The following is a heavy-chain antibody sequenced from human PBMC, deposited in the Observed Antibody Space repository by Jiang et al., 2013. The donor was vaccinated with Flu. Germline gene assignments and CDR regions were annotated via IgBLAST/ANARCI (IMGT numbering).Heavy chain of an antibody. J-gene: IGHJ3*02. D-gene: IGHD3-3*01. CDR3: ARYRDDFWSGYTRDDDAFDI. Sequence: QPPGRAWSGLGTSITVGAPTTTRPSRSRVTISVDTSKNQFSLKLSSVTAADTAVYYCARYRDDFWSGYTRDDDAFDIWGQGTMVTVSS. CDR2: SITVGAP. V-gene: IGHV4-31*02.